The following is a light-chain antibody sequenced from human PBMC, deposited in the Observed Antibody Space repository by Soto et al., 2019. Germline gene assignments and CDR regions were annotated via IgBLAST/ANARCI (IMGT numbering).Light chain of an antibody. Sequence: QSALTQPASVSGSPGQSITISCTGTSSDVGGNKYVSWYQQYPGKVPKLLINKVTNRPSGVSYRFSGSKSGNTASLTISALLAEDEADYFCASSTSDSLYVLGTRPNVTV. CDR3: ASSTSDSLYV. J-gene: IGLJ1*01. CDR1: SSDVGGNKY. V-gene: IGLV2-14*01. CDR2: KVT.